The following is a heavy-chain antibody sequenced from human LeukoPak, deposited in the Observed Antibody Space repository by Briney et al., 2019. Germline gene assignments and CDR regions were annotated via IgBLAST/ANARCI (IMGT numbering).Heavy chain of an antibody. CDR3: ARGLGNRDVWGSYRPTDNWFDP. Sequence: ASVKVSCKASGYTFTSYDINWVRQATGQGLEWMGWMNPNSGNTGYAQKFQGRVTMTRNTSIGTAYMELSSLRSEDTAVYYCARGLGNRDVWGSYRPTDNWFDPWGQGTLVPSSQ. D-gene: IGHD3-16*02. V-gene: IGHV1-8*01. CDR2: MNPNSGNT. J-gene: IGHJ5*02. CDR1: GYTFTSYD.